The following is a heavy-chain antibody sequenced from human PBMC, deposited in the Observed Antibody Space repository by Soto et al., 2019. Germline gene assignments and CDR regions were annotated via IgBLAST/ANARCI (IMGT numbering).Heavy chain of an antibody. CDR2: IYYSGST. Sequence: QVQLQESGPGLVKPSETLSLTCTVSGGSISSYYWSWIRQPPGKGLEWIGYIYYSGSTNYNPSLKRRVKISVDTSKHQFSLKLSSVTAADTAVYYCARARIMITFGGVIATHFDYWGQGTLVTVSS. CDR3: ARARIMITFGGVIATHFDY. J-gene: IGHJ4*02. CDR1: GGSISSYY. D-gene: IGHD3-16*02. V-gene: IGHV4-59*01.